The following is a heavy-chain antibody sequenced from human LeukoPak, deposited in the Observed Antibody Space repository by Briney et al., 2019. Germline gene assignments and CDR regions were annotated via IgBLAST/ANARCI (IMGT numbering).Heavy chain of an antibody. CDR3: ARNILGYCSSTSCYGFDY. CDR2: IIPIFGTA. CDR1: GGTFSSYA. D-gene: IGHD2-2*01. Sequence: ASVKVSXKASGGTFSSYAISWVRQAPGQGLEWMGGIIPIFGTANYAQKFQGRVTITTDESTSTAYMELSSLRSEDTAVYYCARNILGYCSSTSCYGFDYWGQGTLVTVSS. J-gene: IGHJ4*02. V-gene: IGHV1-69*05.